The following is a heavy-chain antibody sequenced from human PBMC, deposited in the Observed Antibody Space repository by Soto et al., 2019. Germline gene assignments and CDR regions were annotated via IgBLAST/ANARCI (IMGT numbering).Heavy chain of an antibody. V-gene: IGHV3-48*02. CDR2: ISSSSSTI. CDR1: GFTFSSYS. D-gene: IGHD2-2*01. Sequence: GGSLRLSCAASGFTFSSYSMNWVRQAPGKGLEWVSYISSSSSTIYYADSVKGRFTISRDNAKNSLYLQMNSLRDEDTAVYYCARDSLYCSSTSCYGENWFDPWGQGTLVTVSS. J-gene: IGHJ5*02. CDR3: ARDSLYCSSTSCYGENWFDP.